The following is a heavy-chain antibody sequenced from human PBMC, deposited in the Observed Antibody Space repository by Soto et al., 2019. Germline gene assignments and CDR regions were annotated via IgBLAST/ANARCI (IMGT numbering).Heavy chain of an antibody. Sequence: QVQLVQSGAEVKKPGASVKVSCKASGYNFTSYYMHWVRQAPGQGLEWMGIIDPSGGSTSYAQKFQGGVSMTRDTSTSTVYMDLSSLRSEDTAVYYCARDLTGGPTYYDFWSGYSPVDYWGLGTLVTVSS. CDR2: IDPSGGST. V-gene: IGHV1-46*03. J-gene: IGHJ4*02. D-gene: IGHD3-3*01. CDR3: ARDLTGGPTYYDFWSGYSPVDY. CDR1: GYNFTSYY.